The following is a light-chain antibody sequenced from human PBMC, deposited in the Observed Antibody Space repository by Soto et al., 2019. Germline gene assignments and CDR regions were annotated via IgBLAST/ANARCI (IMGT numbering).Light chain of an antibody. CDR3: SSFTTGVNYV. Sequence: QSALTQPASVSGSPGQSITISCTGTSSDVGAYNFVSWYQQHPGKAPKLIIYDVNNRPSEVSNRFSGSKSGNTASLTISGLKAEDEGDYYCSSFTTGVNYVFGIGTKLTVL. CDR2: DVN. CDR1: SSDVGAYNF. V-gene: IGLV2-14*03. J-gene: IGLJ1*01.